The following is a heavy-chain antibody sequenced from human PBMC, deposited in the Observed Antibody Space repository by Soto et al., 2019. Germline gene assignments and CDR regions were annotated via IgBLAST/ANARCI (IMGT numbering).Heavy chain of an antibody. CDR1: GFTFSNYG. V-gene: IGHV3-33*06. CDR3: AKDTGSTAYLIDY. J-gene: IGHJ4*02. D-gene: IGHD1-26*01. CDR2: VWYEGSNK. Sequence: QVQLVESGGGVVQAGRSLILSCAASGFTFSNYGMHWVRQAPGRGLDWLAAVWYEGSNKYYADSVEGRFTISRDNSKNTLYLQMNGLRAEDTAVYYCAKDTGSTAYLIDYWGQGTLDTVS.